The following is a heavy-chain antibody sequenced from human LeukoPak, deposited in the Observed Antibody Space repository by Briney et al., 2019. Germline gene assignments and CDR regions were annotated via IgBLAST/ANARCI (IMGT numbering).Heavy chain of an antibody. Sequence: GGSLRLSCAASGFTFSNYGMHWVRQAPGKGLEWVAVISYDGSNKYYADSVKGRFTISRDNSKNTLYLQMNSLRAEDTAVYYCAKDEGRYYYDSSGVDYWGQGTLVTVSS. CDR1: GFTFSNYG. CDR3: AKDEGRYYYDSSGVDY. D-gene: IGHD3-22*01. V-gene: IGHV3-30*18. J-gene: IGHJ4*02. CDR2: ISYDGSNK.